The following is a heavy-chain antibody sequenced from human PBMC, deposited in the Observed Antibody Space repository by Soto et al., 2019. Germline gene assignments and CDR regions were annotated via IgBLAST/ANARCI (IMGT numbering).Heavy chain of an antibody. J-gene: IGHJ4*02. D-gene: IGHD6-13*01. CDR3: ARGLSGRSSSWYDY. Sequence: SETLSLTCAVYGGSFSGYYWSWIRQPPGKGLEWIGEINHSGTTNYNPSLKSRVTISVDTSKNQLSLKLSSVTAADTAVYYCARGLSGRSSSWYDYWGQGTLVTVSS. CDR1: GGSFSGYY. CDR2: INHSGTT. V-gene: IGHV4-34*01.